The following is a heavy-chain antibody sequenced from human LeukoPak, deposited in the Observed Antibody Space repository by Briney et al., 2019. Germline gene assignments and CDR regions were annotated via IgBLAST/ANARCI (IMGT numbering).Heavy chain of an antibody. CDR1: GFTFSSYS. CDR2: ISSSSSHI. Sequence: GGSLRLSCAASGFTFSSYSINWVRQAPGKGLEWVSSISSSSSHIYYGDSVKSRFTISRDNAKSSLYLQMNSLRAEDTAVYYCARYSAYGFDYWGQGTPVTVSS. J-gene: IGHJ4*02. V-gene: IGHV3-21*01. D-gene: IGHD5-12*01. CDR3: ARYSAYGFDY.